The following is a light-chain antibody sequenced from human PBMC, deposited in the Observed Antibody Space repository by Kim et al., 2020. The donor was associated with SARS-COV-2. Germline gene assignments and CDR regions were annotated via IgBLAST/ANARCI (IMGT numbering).Light chain of an antibody. CDR2: ESS. V-gene: IGKV2D-29*02. CDR3: MQSIRFPLT. Sequence: PTSISCKSRRRLPHSDKETYLYWYLRKPGQSPQLLISESSNRFTGVPERFNGSGSGTDFTLKIRGVEAEDIGVYYCMQSIRFPLTFGGGTKMDI. J-gene: IGKJ3*01. CDR1: RRLPHSDKETY.